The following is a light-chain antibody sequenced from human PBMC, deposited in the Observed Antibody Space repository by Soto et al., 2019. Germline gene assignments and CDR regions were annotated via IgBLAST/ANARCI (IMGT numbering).Light chain of an antibody. Sequence: DIVMTQSPDSLAVSLGERATINCKSSQSVLYSSNNKNYLAWYQQKPGQPPNLLIYWASTWESGVPDRFSGSGSGTDFTLTISSLQAEDVAVYYCQQYYSTPLTFGGGTKVEIK. CDR1: QSVLYSSNNKNY. J-gene: IGKJ4*01. CDR3: QQYYSTPLT. V-gene: IGKV4-1*01. CDR2: WAS.